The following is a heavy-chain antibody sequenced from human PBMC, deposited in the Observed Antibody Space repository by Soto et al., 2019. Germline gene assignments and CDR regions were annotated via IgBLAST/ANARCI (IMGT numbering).Heavy chain of an antibody. CDR2: INPSGGST. Sequence: QVQLVQSGAEVKNPGASVKVSCKASGYTFTHYYIHWVRQAPGQGLEWMGMINPSGGSTSYAQKFQGRLTMTTDTSTNPVYMELSSLRSEDTAVYYCARPPFPGCINAICYPLDFWGQGALVTVSS. J-gene: IGHJ4*02. V-gene: IGHV1-46*01. CDR3: ARPPFPGCINAICYPLDF. D-gene: IGHD2-8*01. CDR1: GYTFTHYY.